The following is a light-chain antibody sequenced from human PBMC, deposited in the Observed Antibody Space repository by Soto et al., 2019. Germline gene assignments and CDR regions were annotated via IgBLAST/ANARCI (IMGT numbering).Light chain of an antibody. V-gene: IGLV2-14*01. CDR1: SSDVGAYNF. Sequence: QSALTQPASVSGSPGQSITISCTGTSSDVGAYNFVSWYQQHPGKAPKLMIYDVSNRPSGVSNRFSGSKSGNTASLTISGLQAEDEADYYCSSYTSTSTPWVFGPGTKVTVL. J-gene: IGLJ1*01. CDR3: SSYTSTSTPWV. CDR2: DVS.